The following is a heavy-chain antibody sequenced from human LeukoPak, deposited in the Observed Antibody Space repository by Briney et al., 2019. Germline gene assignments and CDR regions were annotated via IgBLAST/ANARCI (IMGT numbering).Heavy chain of an antibody. CDR3: ALIWFAEFSEFDY. Sequence: ASVEVSCKASGYTFTSYYMHWVRRAPGQGLEWMGIINPSGGSTSYAQKFQGRVTMTRDTSTSTVYMELSSLRSEDTAVYYCALIWFAEFSEFDYWGQGTLLTVSS. D-gene: IGHD3-10*01. V-gene: IGHV1-46*01. J-gene: IGHJ4*02. CDR2: INPSGGST. CDR1: GYTFTSYY.